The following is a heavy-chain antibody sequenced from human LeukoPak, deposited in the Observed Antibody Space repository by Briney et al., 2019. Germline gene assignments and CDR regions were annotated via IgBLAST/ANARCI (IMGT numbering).Heavy chain of an antibody. CDR2: INQDGTEK. Sequence: GGSLRLSCAASGFSFSSYRMNWVRQAPGKGLEWVANINQDGTEKFYVDSVKARFTISRDNAKNSLYLQMNSLRAEDTAVYYCARWGVGYSYAHNPIDYWGQGTLVTVSS. D-gene: IGHD5-18*01. CDR3: ARWGVGYSYAHNPIDY. V-gene: IGHV3-7*05. CDR1: GFSFSSYR. J-gene: IGHJ4*02.